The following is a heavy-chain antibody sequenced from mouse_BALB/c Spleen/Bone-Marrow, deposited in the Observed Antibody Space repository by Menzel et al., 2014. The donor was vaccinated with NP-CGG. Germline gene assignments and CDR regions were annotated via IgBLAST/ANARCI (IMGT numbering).Heavy chain of an antibody. J-gene: IGHJ2*01. V-gene: IGHV1S137*01. CDR1: GYTFTDYA. Sequence: QVQLKESGAELVRPGVSVKISCKGSGYTFTDYAMHWVKQSHAKSLEWIGVISTYYGDASYNQKFKGKATMTVDKSSSTAYMELARLTSEDSAIYYCARRGRCDGFDYWGQGTTLTVSS. CDR2: ISTYYGDA. CDR3: ARRGRCDGFDY.